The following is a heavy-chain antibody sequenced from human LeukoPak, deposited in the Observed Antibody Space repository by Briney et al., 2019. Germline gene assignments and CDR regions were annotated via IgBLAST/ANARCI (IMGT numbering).Heavy chain of an antibody. CDR1: GFTFDDYT. D-gene: IGHD2-15*01. CDR3: AKDAGWLADYYYMDV. V-gene: IGHV3-43*01. Sequence: PGGSLRLSCAASGFTFDDYTMHWVRQAPGKGLEWVSLISWDGVPTYYADSVKGRFTISRDNSKNSLYLQMNSLRTEDTALYYCAKDAGWLADYYYMDVWGKETTVTVSS. CDR2: ISWDGVPT. J-gene: IGHJ6*03.